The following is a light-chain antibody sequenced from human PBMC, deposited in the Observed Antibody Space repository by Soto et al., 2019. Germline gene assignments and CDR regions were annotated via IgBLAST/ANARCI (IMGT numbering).Light chain of an antibody. J-gene: IGLJ1*01. CDR3: SSYTNSVTLGCV. CDR1: SSDVGGYNY. V-gene: IGLV2-14*01. CDR2: DVS. Sequence: QSVLTQRASVSGSPGQSITISCTGTSSDVGGYNYVSWYQQCPGKATKLMIYDVSKRPSGVSNRFSGSKSGNTASLTISVLQAEDEADYYCSSYTNSVTLGCVFGTGTKVTVL.